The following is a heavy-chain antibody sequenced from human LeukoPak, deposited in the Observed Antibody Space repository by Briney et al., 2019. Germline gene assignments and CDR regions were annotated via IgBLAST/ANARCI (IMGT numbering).Heavy chain of an antibody. CDR3: ARDQGGYSYCYGY. J-gene: IGHJ4*02. CDR1: GYTFTSYY. Sequence: SVKVSCKASGYTFTSYYMHWVRQAPGQGLEWMGRIIPILGIASYAQKFQGRVTITADKSTSTAYMELSSLRSEDTAVYYCARDQGGYSYCYGYWGQGTLVTVSS. V-gene: IGHV1-69*04. D-gene: IGHD5-18*01. CDR2: IIPILGIA.